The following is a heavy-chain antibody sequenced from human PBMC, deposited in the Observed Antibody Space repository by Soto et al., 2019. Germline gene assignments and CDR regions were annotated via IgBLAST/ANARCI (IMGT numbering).Heavy chain of an antibody. CDR1: GGTFSSYA. Sequence: QVQLVQSGAEVKKPGSSVKVSCKASGGTFSSYAISWVRQAPGQGLEWMGGIIPIFGTANYAQKFQGRVTITADESTSTAYMELSSLRSEDTAVYYCAKTPRSGYYSPYYYYGMDVWGQGTTVTVSS. D-gene: IGHD3-22*01. CDR3: AKTPRSGYYSPYYYYGMDV. J-gene: IGHJ6*02. CDR2: IIPIFGTA. V-gene: IGHV1-69*01.